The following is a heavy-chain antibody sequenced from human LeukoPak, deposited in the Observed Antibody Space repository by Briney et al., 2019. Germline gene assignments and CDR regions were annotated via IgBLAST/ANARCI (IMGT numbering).Heavy chain of an antibody. CDR2: INPNSDDR. Sequence: GASVKVSCTASGYTFTSYYMHWGRQAPGQGLEWMGWINPNSDDRNYAQKFQGRVTMTRDTSISTAYMELSRLRSDDTAVYYCARVYDIFGSGSHSDFWGQGTLVTVSS. J-gene: IGHJ4*02. CDR1: GYTFTSYY. D-gene: IGHD3-10*01. V-gene: IGHV1-2*02. CDR3: ARVYDIFGSGSHSDF.